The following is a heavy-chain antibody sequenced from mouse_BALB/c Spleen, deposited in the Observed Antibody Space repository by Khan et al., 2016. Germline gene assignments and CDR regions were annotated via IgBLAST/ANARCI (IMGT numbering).Heavy chain of an antibody. Sequence: EVELVESGGDLVQPGGSRKLSCAASGFTFSGFGMHWFRQAPEKGLEGVAYIISGSTNIYYAATVKGRFSISRDTPKNTLFLQMTSLSTEDTAMXSCASTRGSYAMDYWGQGTSVTVSS. CDR1: GFTFSGFG. V-gene: IGHV5-17*02. J-gene: IGHJ4*01. CDR2: IISGSTNI. CDR3: ASTRGSYAMDY.